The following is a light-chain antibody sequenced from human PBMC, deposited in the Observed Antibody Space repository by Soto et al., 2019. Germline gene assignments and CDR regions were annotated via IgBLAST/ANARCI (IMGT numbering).Light chain of an antibody. CDR3: GTYDSSLRDGV. V-gene: IGLV1-51*01. J-gene: IGLJ1*01. CDR2: DNN. Sequence: SVLTQPPSVSAAPGQKVTISCSGSSSNIENYYVSWYQQLPGTAPKLLIYDNNKRPSGIPDRFSGSKSGTSATLDITGLQTGDEADYYCGTYDSSLRDGVFGTGTKVTAL. CDR1: SSNIENYY.